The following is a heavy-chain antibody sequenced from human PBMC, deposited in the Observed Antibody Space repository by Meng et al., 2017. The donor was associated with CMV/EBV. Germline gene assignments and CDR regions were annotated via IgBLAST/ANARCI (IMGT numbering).Heavy chain of an antibody. D-gene: IGHD2-2*01. V-gene: IGHV3-30*04. CDR3: ARGLGYCSSTSCPEYYYYGMDV. CDR1: GGTFSSYA. CDR2: ISYDGSNK. Sequence: SCKASGGTFSSYAMHWVRQAPGKGLEWVAVISYDGSNKYYADSVKGRFTISRDNSKNTLYLQMNSLRAEDTAVYYCARGLGYCSSTSCPEYYYYGMDVWGQGTTVTVSS. J-gene: IGHJ6*02.